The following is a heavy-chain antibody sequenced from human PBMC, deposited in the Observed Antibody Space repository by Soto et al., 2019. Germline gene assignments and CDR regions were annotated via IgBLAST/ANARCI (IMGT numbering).Heavy chain of an antibody. V-gene: IGHV5-10-1*01. CDR2: IDPSDSYT. D-gene: IGHD5-12*01. CDR1: GYTFTGHW. J-gene: IGHJ4*02. Sequence: GESLKISCQGSGYTFTGHWISWVRQMPGKGLEWMGRIDPSDSYTDYSPTVQGHVTRSADKSINTAYLQWSSLQASDTAVYYCTRHTGYDSSLDYWGQGTLVTVSS. CDR3: TRHTGYDSSLDY.